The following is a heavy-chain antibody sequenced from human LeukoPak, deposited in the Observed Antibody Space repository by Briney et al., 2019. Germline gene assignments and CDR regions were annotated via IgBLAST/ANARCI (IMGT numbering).Heavy chain of an antibody. Sequence: PSETLSLTCAVYGGSFSGYYWSWIRQPPGKGLEWIGEINHSGSTNYNPSLKSRVTISVDTSKNQFSLKLSSVTAADTVVYYCARMGPQALSYWGQGTLVTVSS. CDR2: INHSGST. CDR1: GGSFSGYY. V-gene: IGHV4-34*01. CDR3: ARMGPQALSY. J-gene: IGHJ4*02. D-gene: IGHD3-16*01.